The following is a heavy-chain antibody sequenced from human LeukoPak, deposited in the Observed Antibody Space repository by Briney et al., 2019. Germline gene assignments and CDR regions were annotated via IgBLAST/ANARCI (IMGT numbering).Heavy chain of an antibody. J-gene: IGHJ4*02. D-gene: IGHD3-22*01. Sequence: GGSLRLSCAASGFTFSSYAMSWVRQAPGKGLEWVSAISGSGGSTYYADSVKGRFTISRDNSKNTLYLQMNSLRAEDTAVYYCAKEVVVVITTPTEAGFDYWGQGSLVTVSS. CDR2: ISGSGGST. CDR3: AKEVVVVITTPTEAGFDY. V-gene: IGHV3-23*01. CDR1: GFTFSSYA.